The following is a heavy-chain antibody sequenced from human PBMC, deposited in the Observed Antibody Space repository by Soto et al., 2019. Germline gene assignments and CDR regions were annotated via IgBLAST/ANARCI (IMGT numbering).Heavy chain of an antibody. V-gene: IGHV3-53*04. J-gene: IGHJ5*02. Sequence: EVQLVESGGGLVQPGGSLRLSCAASGFTVSSNYMSWVRQAPGKGLEWVSVIYSGGSTSYADSVKGRFTISRHNSKNTLSLQMYSLRAEATPVYYCAREVGNGWFDPWGQGTLVTVSS. CDR2: IYSGGST. CDR3: AREVGNGWFDP. D-gene: IGHD4-4*01. CDR1: GFTVSSNY.